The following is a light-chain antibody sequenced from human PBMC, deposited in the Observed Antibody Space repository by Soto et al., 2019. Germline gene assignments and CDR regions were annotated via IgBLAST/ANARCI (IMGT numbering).Light chain of an antibody. CDR2: EVN. Sequence: QSVLTQPPSAAGSPGQSVTISCTGTGNDVGGYNYVSWYQQHPDKAPKLISYEVNKRPSGVPDRFSGSKSGNTASLTVSGLQAEDEADYYCASYAGSNNYVFGSGTKLTVL. CDR3: ASYAGSNNYV. J-gene: IGLJ1*01. CDR1: GNDVGGYNY. V-gene: IGLV2-8*01.